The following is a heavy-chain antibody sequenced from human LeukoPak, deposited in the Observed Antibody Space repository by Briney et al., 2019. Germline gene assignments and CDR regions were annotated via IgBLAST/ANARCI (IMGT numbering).Heavy chain of an antibody. V-gene: IGHV1-18*03. CDR2: ISAYNGNT. Sequence: ASVKVSCKASGYTFTSYGISWVRQAPGQGLEWMGWISAYNGNTNYAQKLQGRVTITRDTSACTAYMELSSLRSEDMAVYYCARDSSGWYHWFDPWGQGTLVTVSS. CDR1: GYTFTSYG. D-gene: IGHD6-19*01. J-gene: IGHJ5*02. CDR3: ARDSSGWYHWFDP.